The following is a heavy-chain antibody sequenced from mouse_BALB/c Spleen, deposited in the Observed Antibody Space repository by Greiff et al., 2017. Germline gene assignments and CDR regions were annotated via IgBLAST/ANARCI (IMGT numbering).Heavy chain of an antibody. CDR2: IDPANGNT. D-gene: IGHD2-4*01. Sequence: EVQLQESGAELVKPGASVKLSCTASGFNIKDTYMHWVKQRPEQGLEWIGRIDPANGNTKYDPKFQGKATITADTSSNTAYLQLSSLTSEDTAVYYCAPYDYDDNGIAYWGQGTLVTVSA. V-gene: IGHV14-3*02. J-gene: IGHJ3*01. CDR3: APYDYDDNGIAY. CDR1: GFNIKDTY.